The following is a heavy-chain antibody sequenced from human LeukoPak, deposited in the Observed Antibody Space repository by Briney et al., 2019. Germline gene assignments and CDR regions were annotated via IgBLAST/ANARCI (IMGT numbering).Heavy chain of an antibody. J-gene: IGHJ4*02. D-gene: IGHD3-10*01. CDR3: AKGLLWFGKTIDF. Sequence: GGSLRLSCAASGFTFSSYAMNWVRQAPGKGLEWVSAISGSGGSTYYADFVKGRFTVSRDNSMDTLYLQMSSLRAEDTAIYYCAKGLLWFGKTIDFWGQGALVTVSS. V-gene: IGHV3-23*01. CDR2: ISGSGGST. CDR1: GFTFSSYA.